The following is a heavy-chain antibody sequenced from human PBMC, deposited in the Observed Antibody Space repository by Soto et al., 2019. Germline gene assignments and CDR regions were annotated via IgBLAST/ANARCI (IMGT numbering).Heavy chain of an antibody. CDR1: GYTFTSYR. CDR2: ISAYSGNT. D-gene: IGHD6-25*01. Sequence: QVQLVQSGAEVKKPGASVKVSCKASGYTFTSYRIIWVRQAPGQGLEWMGWISAYSGNTNSAPKVQDRVTMTTDTSTITAYMELGSRKSDNTAVYCCARDLSAVTAVYWGQGTLVTVSS. J-gene: IGHJ4*02. CDR3: ARDLSAVTAVY. V-gene: IGHV1-18*01.